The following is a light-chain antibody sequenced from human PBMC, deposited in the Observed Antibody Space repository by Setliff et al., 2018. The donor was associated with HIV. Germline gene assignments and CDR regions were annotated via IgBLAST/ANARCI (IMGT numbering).Light chain of an antibody. CDR3: SSYAITNTLP. CDR1: SSDVGGYSH. J-gene: IGLJ1*01. CDR2: EAR. Sequence: QSVLTQPASVSGSPGQSITISCTGTSSDVGGYSHVSWYQQHPGKAPKLIIYEARNRPSGVSNRFSGSKSGNTASLTISGLQAEDEADYYCSSYAITNTLPFGTGTKVTVL. V-gene: IGLV2-14*01.